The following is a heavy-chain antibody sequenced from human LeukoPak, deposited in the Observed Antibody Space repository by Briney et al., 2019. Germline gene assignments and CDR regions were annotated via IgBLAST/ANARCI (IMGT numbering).Heavy chain of an antibody. D-gene: IGHD3-9*01. V-gene: IGHV3-23*01. CDR3: AKALYYDILTGPLGMDV. CDR1: GFTFSSYA. CDR2: ISGSGGST. Sequence: GGSLRLSCAASGFTFSSYAMSWVRQAPGKGLGWVSAISGSGGSTYYADSVKGRFTISRDNSKNTLYLQMNSLRAEETAVYYCAKALYYDILTGPLGMDVWGQGTTVTVSS. J-gene: IGHJ6*02.